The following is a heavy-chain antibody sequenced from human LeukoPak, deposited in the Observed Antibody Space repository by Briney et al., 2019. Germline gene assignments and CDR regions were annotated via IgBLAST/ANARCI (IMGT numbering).Heavy chain of an antibody. D-gene: IGHD4-17*01. CDR1: GGSFSGYY. CDR2: INHSGST. J-gene: IGHJ4*02. V-gene: IGHV4-34*01. Sequence: SETLSLTCAVYGGSFSGYYWSWIRQPPGKGLEWIGEINHSGSTNYNPSLKSRVTISVDTSKNRFSLKLSSVTAADTAVYYCARLYGDYRDYWGQGTLVTVSS. CDR3: ARLYGDYRDY.